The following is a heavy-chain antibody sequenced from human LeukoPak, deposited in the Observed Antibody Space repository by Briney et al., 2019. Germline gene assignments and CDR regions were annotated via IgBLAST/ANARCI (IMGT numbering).Heavy chain of an antibody. CDR2: IYYSGST. CDR3: ARVAYYYDGSGYYDVYYFDY. CDR1: GGSISSYY. J-gene: IGHJ4*02. Sequence: SETLSLTCTVSGGSISSYYWSWIRQPPGKGLEGIGYIYYSGSTNYNPSLKSRVTISVDTSKNQFSLKLSSVTAADTAVYYCARVAYYYDGSGYYDVYYFDYWGQGTLVTVSS. V-gene: IGHV4-59*01. D-gene: IGHD3-22*01.